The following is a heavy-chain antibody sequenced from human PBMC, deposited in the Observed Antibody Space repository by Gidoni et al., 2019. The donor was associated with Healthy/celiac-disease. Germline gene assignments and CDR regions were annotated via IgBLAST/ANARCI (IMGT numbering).Heavy chain of an antibody. D-gene: IGHD3-22*01. CDR3: ARERYYYDSSGYFLPYFDY. J-gene: IGHJ4*02. CDR1: GIPVSSNY. CDR2: IYSSVSA. Sequence: EVQSVESGGGLVQLGGSLRLFSADSGIPVSSNYMSWVCQAPGKGLEWVSVIYSSVSAYCVDSVKGRFTISSDNSKNKLFLQMNSLRAEDTSVYYCARERYYYDSSGYFLPYFDYWGQGTLVTVSS. V-gene: IGHV3-66*01.